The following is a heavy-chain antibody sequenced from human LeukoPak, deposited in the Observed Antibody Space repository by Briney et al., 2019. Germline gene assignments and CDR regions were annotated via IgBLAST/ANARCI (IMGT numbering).Heavy chain of an antibody. D-gene: IGHD3-22*01. J-gene: IGHJ4*02. V-gene: IGHV1-46*01. CDR2: INPSGGNT. CDR3: ARDPGYDTSGYYYGYFDY. CDR1: GDSFTSYY. Sequence: ASVKVSCKASGDSFTSYYMHWVRQAPGQGLEWMGIINPSGGNTTYAQKFQGRVTMTRDMSTSTVYMELSSLRSEDTAVYYCARDPGYDTSGYYYGYFDYWGLGTLVTVSS.